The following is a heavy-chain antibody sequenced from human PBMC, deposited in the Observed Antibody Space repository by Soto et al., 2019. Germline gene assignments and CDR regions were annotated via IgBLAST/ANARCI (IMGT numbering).Heavy chain of an antibody. D-gene: IGHD3-10*01. CDR2: INPSDGST. CDR1: GYTFTSYS. J-gene: IGHJ4*02. Sequence: QVQLVQSGAEVKKPGASVKVSCKASGYTFTSYSMHWLRQAPGQGLEWMAIINPSDGSTTYAQKFQGRVTVTRDTSTSTVHMEVSSLRADDTAVYYCATKPLRGREYFYFDHWGQGTLLTVSS. CDR3: ATKPLRGREYFYFDH. V-gene: IGHV1-46*01.